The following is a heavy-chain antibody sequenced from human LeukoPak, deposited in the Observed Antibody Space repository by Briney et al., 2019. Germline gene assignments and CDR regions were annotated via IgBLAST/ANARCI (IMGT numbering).Heavy chain of an antibody. Sequence: SETLSLTCTVSGGSISNKYWSWIRQPPGKGLEWIGCIYYSGSTNYYPSLKSRVTISVDTSKDQFSLKLSSVTAADTAVYYCARVHVKGWFDPWGQGTLVTVSS. CDR2: IYYSGST. D-gene: IGHD3-10*01. CDR1: GGSISNKY. J-gene: IGHJ5*02. CDR3: ARVHVKGWFDP. V-gene: IGHV4-59*01.